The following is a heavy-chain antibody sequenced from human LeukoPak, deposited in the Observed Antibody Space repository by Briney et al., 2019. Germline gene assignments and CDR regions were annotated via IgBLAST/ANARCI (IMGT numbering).Heavy chain of an antibody. CDR1: GFTFSNYA. J-gene: IGHJ4*02. CDR3: AKIFQGELRGYFDY. V-gene: IGHV3-30*02. D-gene: IGHD1-26*01. Sequence: GGSLRLSCAASGFTFSNYAIHWVRQAPGKGLEWVAIRPRDGSNGFYADSVSGRFSVSRDNSKSTLFLQMNSLRAEDTAVYYCAKIFQGELRGYFDYWGQGTLVTVSS. CDR2: RPRDGSNG.